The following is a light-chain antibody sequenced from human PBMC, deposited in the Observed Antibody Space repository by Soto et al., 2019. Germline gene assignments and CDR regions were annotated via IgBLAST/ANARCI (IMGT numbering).Light chain of an antibody. CDR2: EVS. CDR1: SSDVGAHNY. J-gene: IGLJ1*01. Sequence: QSVLTQPASVSGSPGQSITISCTGTSSDVGAHNYVSWYQQYPGKAPKLMIYEVSNRPSGVSNRFSGSKSGNTASLTISGLQAEDEADYYCSSYASGNTRVFGTGTKVTVL. V-gene: IGLV2-14*01. CDR3: SSYASGNTRV.